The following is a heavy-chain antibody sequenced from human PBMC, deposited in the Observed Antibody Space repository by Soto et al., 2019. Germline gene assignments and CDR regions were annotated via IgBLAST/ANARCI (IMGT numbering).Heavy chain of an antibody. CDR2: ISAYNGNT. D-gene: IGHD3-10*01. J-gene: IGHJ3*02. CDR1: GYTFTSYG. Sequence: ASVKVSCKASGYTFTSYGISWVRQAPGQGLEWMGWISAYNGNTNYAQKLQGRVTMTADTSTSTAYMELRSLRSDDTAVYYCARGDYGSGNDAFDIWGQGTMVTVSS. CDR3: ARGDYGSGNDAFDI. V-gene: IGHV1-18*01.